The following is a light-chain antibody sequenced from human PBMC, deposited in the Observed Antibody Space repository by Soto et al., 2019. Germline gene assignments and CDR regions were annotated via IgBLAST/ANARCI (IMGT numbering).Light chain of an antibody. J-gene: IGKJ1*01. CDR2: DAS. Sequence: ETVLTQSPATLSLSPGERATLSCRASQSVNSYLAWYQQKPGQAPRLLIYDASNRATGIPARFSGSGSGTEFTLTISSLEPEDFAVYYCQQHSNWPLTFGQGTKVEIK. CDR3: QQHSNWPLT. CDR1: QSVNSY. V-gene: IGKV3-11*01.